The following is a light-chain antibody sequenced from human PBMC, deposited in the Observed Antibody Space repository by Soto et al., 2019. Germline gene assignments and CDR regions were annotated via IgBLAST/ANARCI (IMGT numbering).Light chain of an antibody. CDR3: QQSSDIPYT. V-gene: IGKV1-39*01. CDR1: QTINTY. Sequence: DIQMTQSPSSLSASVGDRVTITCRASQTINTYLNWYHQNPGKAPKLLIYAASSLQSGVPSRFSGSGSGTDFTPTISSLQPEDFATDYYQQSSDIPYTFGQGTKLEIK. CDR2: AAS. J-gene: IGKJ2*01.